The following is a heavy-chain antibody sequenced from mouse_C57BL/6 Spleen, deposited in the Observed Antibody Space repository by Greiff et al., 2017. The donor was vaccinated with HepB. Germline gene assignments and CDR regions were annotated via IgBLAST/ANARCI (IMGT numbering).Heavy chain of an antibody. CDR3: ASLTGRSPNWYFGV. CDR1: GYPFTSYW. J-gene: IGHJ1*03. V-gene: IGHV1-64*01. Sequence: QVQLQQPGAELVKPGASVKLSCKASGYPFTSYWMHWVQQRHGQGLEWIGMIHPNSGSTNYNEKFKSKATLTVDKASSTAYMQRSSLTSEYSAVYYCASLTGRSPNWYFGVWGTGTTVTVSS. CDR2: IHPNSGST. D-gene: IGHD4-1*01.